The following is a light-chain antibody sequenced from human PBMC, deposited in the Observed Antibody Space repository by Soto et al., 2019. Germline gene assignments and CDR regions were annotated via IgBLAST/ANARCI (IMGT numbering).Light chain of an antibody. CDR2: FAF. J-gene: IGKJ4*01. CDR3: QQVDSLPRT. Sequence: DIQMTQSPSSVSASVGDRVTITCWASQGINSRLAWYQQKPGKAPKLLIYFAFNLESGVPSRFIGSGSGTDFTLTISSLQPEDFATYYCQQVDSLPRTFGGGTKVEMK. CDR1: QGINSR. V-gene: IGKV1-12*01.